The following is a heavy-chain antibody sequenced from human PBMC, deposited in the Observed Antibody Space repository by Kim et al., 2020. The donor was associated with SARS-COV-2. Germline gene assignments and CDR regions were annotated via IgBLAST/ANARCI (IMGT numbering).Heavy chain of an antibody. CDR1: GGTFSSYA. J-gene: IGHJ3*02. CDR3: ARKPTYYYDSSTHWGAFDI. Sequence: SVKVSCKASGGTFSSYAISWVRQAPGQGLEWMGGIIPIFGTANYAQKFQGRVTITADESTSTAYMELSSLRSEDTAVYYCARKPTYYYDSSTHWGAFDIWGQGTMVTVSS. V-gene: IGHV1-69*13. CDR2: IIPIFGTA. D-gene: IGHD3-22*01.